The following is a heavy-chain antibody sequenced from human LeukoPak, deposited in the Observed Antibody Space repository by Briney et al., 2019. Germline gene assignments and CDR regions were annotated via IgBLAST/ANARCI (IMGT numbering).Heavy chain of an antibody. J-gene: IGHJ3*02. D-gene: IGHD1-26*01. CDR2: IYTSGST. V-gene: IGHV4-61*02. Sequence: SETLSLTCTVSGGSISSGSYYWSWIRQPAGKGLEWIGRIYTSGSTNYNPSLKSRVTISVDTSKNQFSLKLSSVTAADTAVYYCARDGGATLGAFDIWGQGTMVTVSS. CDR1: GGSISSGSYY. CDR3: ARDGGATLGAFDI.